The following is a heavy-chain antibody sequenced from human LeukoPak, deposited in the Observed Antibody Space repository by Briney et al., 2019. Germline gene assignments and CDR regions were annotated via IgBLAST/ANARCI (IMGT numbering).Heavy chain of an antibody. V-gene: IGHV3-33*01. D-gene: IGHD5-12*01. CDR2: IWYDGNEK. Sequence: GRSLRLSCAASGFSFSNYGMHWVRKAPGKGLGWVAVIWYDGNEKHYVDSVKGRFTISRDNFKNTLYLQMNSLRADDSAVYYCVRGSGGNGYGYWGDNWGQGTLVTVSS. CDR1: GFSFSNYG. CDR3: VRGSGGNGYGYWGDN. J-gene: IGHJ4*02.